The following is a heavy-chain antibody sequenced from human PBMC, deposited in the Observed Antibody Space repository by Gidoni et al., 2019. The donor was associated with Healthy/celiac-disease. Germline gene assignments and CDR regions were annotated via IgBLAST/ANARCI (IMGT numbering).Heavy chain of an antibody. D-gene: IGHD2-15*01. J-gene: IGHJ4*02. Sequence: QAQLVQSGAEVKKPGASVKVSCKASAYPSTSHYMHLVIQAPGQGLAWMGILNPSSDSTSYEKKFRGRVTMTRDTSMSTVYMELSSLRSEDTAVYYCARALGDCSGGSCPSFDYWGQGTLVTVSS. CDR2: LNPSSDST. CDR1: AYPSTSHY. V-gene: IGHV1-46*01. CDR3: ARALGDCSGGSCPSFDY.